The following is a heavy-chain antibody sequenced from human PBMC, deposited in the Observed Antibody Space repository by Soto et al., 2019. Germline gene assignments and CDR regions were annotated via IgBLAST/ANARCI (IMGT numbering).Heavy chain of an antibody. CDR3: AHSIIEYYYDSSGYYSAEYFQH. Sequence: QITLKESGPTLVKPTQTLTLTCTFSGFSLSTSGVGVGWIRQPPGKALEWLALIYWDDDKRYSPSLKSRLTITKDTSKNHVVLTMTNMDPVDTATYYCAHSIIEYYYDSSGYYSAEYFQHWGQGTLVTVSS. CDR1: GFSLSTSGVG. V-gene: IGHV2-5*02. D-gene: IGHD3-22*01. J-gene: IGHJ1*01. CDR2: IYWDDDK.